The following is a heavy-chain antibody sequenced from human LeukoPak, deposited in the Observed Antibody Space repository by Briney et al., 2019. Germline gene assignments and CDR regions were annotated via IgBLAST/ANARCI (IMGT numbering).Heavy chain of an antibody. V-gene: IGHV4-4*09. CDR2: ILTSGST. Sequence: SQTLSLTCTVAGASISSYHWSWVRQPPGKGLEWIGYILTSGSTNYNPSLKSQLTISVDTSKNQFTLKLSSVTAADTAVYYCARLRVSGSYLYYFDYWGQGTLVTVSS. CDR3: ARLRVSGSYLYYFDY. J-gene: IGHJ4*02. D-gene: IGHD1-26*01. CDR1: GASISSYH.